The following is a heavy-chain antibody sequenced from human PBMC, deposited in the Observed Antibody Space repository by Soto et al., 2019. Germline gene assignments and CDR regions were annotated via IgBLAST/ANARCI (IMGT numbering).Heavy chain of an antibody. CDR2: IYWDDDD. Sequence: QVTLKESGPTLVKPTQTLTLTCTISGVSLSTSGVGVGWIRQPPGKALEWLGIIYWDDDDLYSPSLKSRLTITKDTSKNQVVLTMTNMDPVDTATYYCAYSLGGPFDYWGQGTLVTVSS. J-gene: IGHJ4*02. V-gene: IGHV2-5*02. CDR1: GVSLSTSGVG. CDR3: AYSLGGPFDY.